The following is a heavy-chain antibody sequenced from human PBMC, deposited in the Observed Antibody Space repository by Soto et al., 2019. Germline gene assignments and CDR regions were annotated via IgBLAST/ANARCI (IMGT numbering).Heavy chain of an antibody. D-gene: IGHD2-2*01. J-gene: IGHJ4*02. CDR2: ISYDGTNK. CDR1: GFTFSSYG. CDR3: AKERMEQYQLLPFFDY. Sequence: GGSLRLSCAASGFTFSSYGMHWVRQAPGKGLEWVTVISYDGTNKYYADSVRGRFTISRDNSKNTLYLQMNSLRAEDTAVYYCAKERMEQYQLLPFFDYWGQGTLVTVSS. V-gene: IGHV3-30*18.